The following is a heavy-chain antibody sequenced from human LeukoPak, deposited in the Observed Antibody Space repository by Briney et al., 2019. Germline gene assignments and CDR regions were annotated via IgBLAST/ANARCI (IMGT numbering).Heavy chain of an antibody. CDR3: AKDDYQDYFDY. Sequence: GGSLRPSCAASGFTFSSYAMGWVRQAPGKGLEWVSAISGSGGSTYYADSVKGRFTISRDNSKNTLYLQMDSLRAEDTAVYYCAKDDYQDYFDYWGQGTLVTVSS. V-gene: IGHV3-23*01. CDR1: GFTFSSYA. D-gene: IGHD5-12*01. J-gene: IGHJ4*02. CDR2: ISGSGGST.